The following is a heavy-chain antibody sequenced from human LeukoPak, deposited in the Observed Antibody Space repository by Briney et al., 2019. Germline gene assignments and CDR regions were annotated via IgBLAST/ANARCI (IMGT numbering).Heavy chain of an antibody. D-gene: IGHD3-22*01. V-gene: IGHV4-30-2*01. J-gene: IGHJ4*02. CDR1: GGSISSGDYY. CDR3: ARGERAPYYDSSGPYYFDY. CDR2: IYHSGST. Sequence: PSETLSLTCTVSGGSISSGDYYWSWIRQPPGKGLEWIGYIYHSGSTYYNPSLKSRVTISVDRSKNQFSLKLSSVTAADTAVYYCARGERAPYYDSSGPYYFDYWGQGTLVTVSS.